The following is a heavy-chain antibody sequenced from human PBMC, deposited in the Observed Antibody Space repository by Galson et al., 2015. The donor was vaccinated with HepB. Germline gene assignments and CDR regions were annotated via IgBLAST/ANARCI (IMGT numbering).Heavy chain of an antibody. D-gene: IGHD6-13*01. Sequence: SLRLSCAASGFTFSSYSMNWVRQAPGKGLEWVSYISSSSSTIYYADSVKGRFTISRDNAKNSLYLQMNSLRDEDTAVYYCARDIRLEAAVPYYGMDVWGQGTTVTVSS. CDR3: ARDIRLEAAVPYYGMDV. CDR1: GFTFSSYS. J-gene: IGHJ6*02. V-gene: IGHV3-48*02. CDR2: ISSSSSTI.